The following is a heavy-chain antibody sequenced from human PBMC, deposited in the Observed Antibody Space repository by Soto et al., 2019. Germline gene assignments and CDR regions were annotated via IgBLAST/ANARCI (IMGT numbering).Heavy chain of an antibody. J-gene: IGHJ5*02. CDR1: GFTFSSYG. D-gene: IGHD3-3*01. CDR3: TRGITIFGVANWFDP. V-gene: IGHV3-49*04. Sequence: GGSLRLSCAASGFTFSSYGMHWVRQAPGKGLEWVGFIRSKAYGGTTEYAASVRGRFTISRDDSKSIAYLQMNSLKTEDTAVYYCTRGITIFGVANWFDPWGQGTLVTVSS. CDR2: IRSKAYGGTT.